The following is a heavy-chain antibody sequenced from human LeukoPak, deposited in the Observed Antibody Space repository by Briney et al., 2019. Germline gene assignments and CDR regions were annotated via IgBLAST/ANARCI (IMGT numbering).Heavy chain of an antibody. CDR1: GGSMSAYY. CDR2: SYYTGST. V-gene: IGHV4-59*03. D-gene: IGHD3-22*01. J-gene: IGHJ4*02. CDR3: TTYDSSGYFLEY. Sequence: PSETLSLTCTISGGSMSAYYWSWIRQSPGKGLEWIGYSYYTGSTSYNPSLRSRVTLSVDTSKNQFSLRLTSVTAADTAVYYCTTYDSSGYFLEYRGQGIPVTVSS.